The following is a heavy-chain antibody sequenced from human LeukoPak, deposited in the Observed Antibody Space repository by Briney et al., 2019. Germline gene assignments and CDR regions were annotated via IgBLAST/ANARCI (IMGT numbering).Heavy chain of an antibody. CDR3: AKVGAYRLGWFDP. V-gene: IGHV3-23*01. CDR2: ISGGGGST. Sequence: GGSLRLSCAASGFTFSSYAMSWVRQAPGKGLEWVSTISGGGGSTYYADSVKGRFTISRDNSKNTLYVQMNSLRAEDTAVYYCAKVGAYRLGWFDPWGQGTLVTVSS. J-gene: IGHJ5*02. CDR1: GFTFSSYA.